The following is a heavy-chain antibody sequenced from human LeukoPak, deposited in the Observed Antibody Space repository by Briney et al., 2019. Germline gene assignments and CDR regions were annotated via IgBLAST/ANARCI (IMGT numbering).Heavy chain of an antibody. J-gene: IGHJ4*02. CDR3: ARSEIGSGSYYDPPFDY. V-gene: IGHV1-69*05. D-gene: IGHD1-26*01. Sequence: ASVKVSCKASGGTFSSSAISWVRQAPGQGLEWMGGIIPIFGTANYAQKFQGRVTITTDESTSTAYMELSSLRSEDTAVYYCARSEIGSGSYYDPPFDYWGQGTLVTVSS. CDR1: GGTFSSSA. CDR2: IIPIFGTA.